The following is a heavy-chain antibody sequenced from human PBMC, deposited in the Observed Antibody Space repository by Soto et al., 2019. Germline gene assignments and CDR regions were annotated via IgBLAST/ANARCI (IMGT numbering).Heavy chain of an antibody. Sequence: ASVKVSCKASGYTFTSYYMHWVRQAPGQGLEWMGIINPSGGSTSYAQKFQGRVTMTRDTSTSTVYMELSSLRSEDTAVYYCARRQSGIAVAGTPAFSAYYYYYGMDVWGQGTTVTVSS. CDR2: INPSGGST. J-gene: IGHJ6*02. V-gene: IGHV1-46*01. CDR3: ARRQSGIAVAGTPAFSAYYYYYGMDV. CDR1: GYTFTSYY. D-gene: IGHD6-19*01.